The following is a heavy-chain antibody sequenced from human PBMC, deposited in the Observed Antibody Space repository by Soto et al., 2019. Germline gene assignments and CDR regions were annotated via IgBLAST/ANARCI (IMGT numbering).Heavy chain of an antibody. Sequence: GGCLSLSCSGSGFNFGDYAMTGVRQCPVKGLELVGVIRRKIYGGTADYAASVKGRFTISRADSKSIAYLQMNSLKSDDTAVYYCNREDKAAELRYFDPVSDYWGQAIQVTVSS. CDR3: NREDKAAELRYFDPVSDY. V-gene: IGHV3-49*04. D-gene: IGHD3-9*01. CDR1: GFNFGDYA. J-gene: IGHJ4*02. CDR2: IRRKIYGGTA.